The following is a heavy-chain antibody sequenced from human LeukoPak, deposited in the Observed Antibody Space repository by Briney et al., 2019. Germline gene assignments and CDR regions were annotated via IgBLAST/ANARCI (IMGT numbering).Heavy chain of an antibody. J-gene: IGHJ4*02. CDR1: GYNFTTYW. D-gene: IGHD5-18*01. CDR3: ARGGYSYGPFDY. Sequence: KPGGSLRLSCKGSGYNFTTYWIGWVRQMPGKGLEWMGIIYPADSDTRYSPSFQGQVTISADKSIRTAYLQWSSLKASDTAIYYCARGGYSYGPFDYWGQGTLVTVSS. CDR2: IYPADSDT. V-gene: IGHV5-51*01.